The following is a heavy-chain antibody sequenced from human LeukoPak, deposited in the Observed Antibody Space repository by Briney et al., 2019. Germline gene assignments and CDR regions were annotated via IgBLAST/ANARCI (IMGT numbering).Heavy chain of an antibody. CDR1: GFTVSSNY. V-gene: IGHV3-21*01. D-gene: IGHD2-2*01. J-gene: IGHJ4*02. Sequence: GGSLRLSCAASGFTVSSNYMSWVRQAPGKGLEWVSSISSSSSYIYYADSVKGRFTISRDNAKNSLYLQMNSLRAEDTAVYYCARDPQYCSSTSCPGPIDYWGQGTLVTVSS. CDR3: ARDPQYCSSTSCPGPIDY. CDR2: ISSSSSYI.